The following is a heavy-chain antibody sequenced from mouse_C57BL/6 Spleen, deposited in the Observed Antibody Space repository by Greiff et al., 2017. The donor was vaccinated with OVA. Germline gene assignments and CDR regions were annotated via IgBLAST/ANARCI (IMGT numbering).Heavy chain of an antibody. V-gene: IGHV1-26*01. Sequence: VQLQQSGPELVKPGASVKISCKASGYTFTDYYMNWVKQSHGKSLEWIGDINPNNGGTSYNQKFKGKATLTVDKSSSTAYMELRSLTSEDSAVYYCARGRDYDASFDYWGQGTTLTVSS. CDR1: GYTFTDYY. J-gene: IGHJ2*01. D-gene: IGHD2-4*01. CDR2: INPNNGGT. CDR3: ARGRDYDASFDY.